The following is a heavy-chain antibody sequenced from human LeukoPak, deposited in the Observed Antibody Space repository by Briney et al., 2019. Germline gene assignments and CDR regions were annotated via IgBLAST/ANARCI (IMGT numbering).Heavy chain of an antibody. CDR3: ARDSAEDFYDSSGPYIFDI. J-gene: IGHJ3*02. D-gene: IGHD3-22*01. CDR2: ISAYNGNT. V-gene: IGHV1-18*01. Sequence: ASVKVSCKASGYNITSYGISWVRQAPGQGLEWMGWISAYNGNTKYAEKFQGRVTMTTDTSTRIVYMELRSLRSDDTAVYYCARDSAEDFYDSSGPYIFDIWGQGTMVTVSS. CDR1: GYNITSYG.